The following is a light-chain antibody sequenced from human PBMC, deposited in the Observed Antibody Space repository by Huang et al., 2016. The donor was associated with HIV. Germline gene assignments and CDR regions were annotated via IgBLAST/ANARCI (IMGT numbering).Light chain of an antibody. CDR3: QQYNSWPRT. J-gene: IGKJ4*01. CDR1: QFVSSN. V-gene: IGKV3D-15*01. CDR2: GSS. Sequence: EVVLMQSPVTLSVSPGETATLSCRASQFVSSNIAWYQQKPGQAPRLLMYGSSTRATGIPVRFSGSGSGTELTLTISNLQSEDFAVYYCQQYNSWPRTFGGGTKVEI.